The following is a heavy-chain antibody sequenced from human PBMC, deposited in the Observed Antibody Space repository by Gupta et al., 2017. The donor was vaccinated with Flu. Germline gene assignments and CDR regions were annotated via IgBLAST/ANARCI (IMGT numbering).Heavy chain of an antibody. V-gene: IGHV3-48*03. CDR1: GFTFSSYE. D-gene: IGHD2-15*01. J-gene: IGHJ6*02. CDR3: ATATLYYYYYGMDV. Sequence: EVQLVESGGGLVQPGGSLRLSCAASGFTFSSYEMNWVRQAPGKGLEWVSYISSSGSTIYYADSVKGRFTISRDNAKNSLYLQMNSLRAEDTAVYYCATATLYYYYYGMDVWGQGTTVTVSS. CDR2: ISSSGSTI.